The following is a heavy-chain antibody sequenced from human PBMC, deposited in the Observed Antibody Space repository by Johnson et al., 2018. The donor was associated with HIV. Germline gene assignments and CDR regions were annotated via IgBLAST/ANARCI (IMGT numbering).Heavy chain of an antibody. D-gene: IGHD6-13*01. J-gene: IGHJ3*02. CDR1: GFIFDDYA. CDR2: ISWNSGST. V-gene: IGHV3-23*04. Sequence: VQLVESGGGVLRPGASLRLSCEGFGFIFDDYAMHWVRQAPGKGLEWVSSISWNSGSTYYADSVKGRFTISRDNSKNTLSLQMNSLRAEDTAVYYCAKGSGSSWYIGAFDIWGQGTMVTVSS. CDR3: AKGSGSSWYIGAFDI.